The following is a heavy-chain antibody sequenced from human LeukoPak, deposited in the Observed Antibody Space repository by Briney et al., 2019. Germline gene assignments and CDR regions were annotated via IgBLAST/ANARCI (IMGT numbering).Heavy chain of an antibody. D-gene: IGHD6-19*01. J-gene: IGHJ3*02. V-gene: IGHV1-8*01. CDR3: ARGTAVAGTSDAFDI. CDR2: MSPKSENT. Sequence: GASVKLSFKSSGYTFTSYDISWVRQGPGQGLGRKGWMSPKSENTGHAKKFQGRVTMTRNTSISTAYMELSGLGFEDTAVYYCARGTAVAGTSDAFDIWGQGTMVTVSS. CDR1: GYTFTSYD.